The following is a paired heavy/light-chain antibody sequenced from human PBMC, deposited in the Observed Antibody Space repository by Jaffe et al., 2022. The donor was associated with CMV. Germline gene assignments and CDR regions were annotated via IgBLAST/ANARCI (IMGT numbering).Light chain of an antibody. CDR3: NSRDSSGNLWV. CDR1: SLRSYY. J-gene: IGLJ3*02. V-gene: IGLV3-19*01. Sequence: SSELTQDPAVSVALGQTVRITCQGDSLRSYYASWYQQKPGQAPVLVIYGKNNRPSGIPDRFSGSSSGNTASLTITGAQAEDEADYYCNSRDSSGNLWVFGGGTKLTVL. CDR2: GKN.
Heavy chain of an antibody. V-gene: IGHV3-21*01. J-gene: IGHJ6*02. CDR2: ISSSSSYI. D-gene: IGHD6-13*01. CDR3: ARGPWEAAAGTFVLQGYYYYYYGMDV. Sequence: EVQLVESGGGLVKPGGSLRLSCAASGFTFSSYSMNWVRQAPGKGLEWVSSISSSSSYIYYADSVKGRFTISRDNAKNSLYLQMNSLRAEDTAVYYCARGPWEAAAGTFVLQGYYYYYYGMDVWGQGTTVTVSS. CDR1: GFTFSSYS.